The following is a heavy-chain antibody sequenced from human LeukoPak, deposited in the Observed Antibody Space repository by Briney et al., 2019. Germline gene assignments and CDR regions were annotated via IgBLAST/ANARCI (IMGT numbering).Heavy chain of an antibody. J-gene: IGHJ4*02. Sequence: GGSLRLSCAASGFTFRSYAMSWVRQAPGRGLEWVSAIRGSGGSTYYADSVKGRFTISRDNSKNTLYLQMNSLRAEDTAVYYCAKSVLLWFGELLYYFDYWGQGTLVTVSS. CDR1: GFTFRSYA. CDR2: IRGSGGST. CDR3: AKSVLLWFGELLYYFDY. D-gene: IGHD3-10*01. V-gene: IGHV3-23*01.